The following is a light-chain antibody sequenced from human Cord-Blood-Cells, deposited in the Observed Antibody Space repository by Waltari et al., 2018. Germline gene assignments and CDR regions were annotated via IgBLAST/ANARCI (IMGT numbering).Light chain of an antibody. J-gene: IGLJ2*01. CDR2: EGS. CDR3: CSYAGSSTVV. V-gene: IGLV2-23*01. Sequence: QSAMTQHASVSGSPGQAITISSTGTSSDVGSYNLVSWYQQHPGQAPKLMIYEGSKRPSGVSNRFSGSKSGNTASLTISGLQAEDEADYYCCSYAGSSTVVFGGGTKLTVL. CDR1: SSDVGSYNL.